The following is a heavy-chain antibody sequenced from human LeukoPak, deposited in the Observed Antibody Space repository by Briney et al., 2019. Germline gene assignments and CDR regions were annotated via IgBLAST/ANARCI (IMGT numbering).Heavy chain of an antibody. CDR2: IYYSGST. Sequence: SQTLSLTCTVSGGSISSGDYYWSWIRQPPGKGLEWIGYIYYSGSTYYNPSLKSRVTISVDTSKNQFSLKLSSVTAADTAVYYCARMSAVKQRKYYFDYWGQGTLVTVSS. CDR1: GGSISSGDYY. V-gene: IGHV4-30-4*01. D-gene: IGHD6-19*01. CDR3: ARMSAVKQRKYYFDY. J-gene: IGHJ4*02.